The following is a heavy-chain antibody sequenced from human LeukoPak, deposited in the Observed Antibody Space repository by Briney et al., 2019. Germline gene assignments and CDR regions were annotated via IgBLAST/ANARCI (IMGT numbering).Heavy chain of an antibody. J-gene: IGHJ6*02. CDR3: AAVAAFYYYYGMDV. V-gene: IGHV3-21*01. CDR2: ISSSSSYI. D-gene: IGHD2-15*01. CDR1: GFTFSSYS. Sequence: GGSLRLSCAASGFTFSSYSMNWVRQAPGKGLEWVSSISSSSSYIYYADSVKGRFTISGDNAKNSLYLQMNSLRAEDTAVYYCAAVAAFYYYYGMDVWGQGTTVTVSS.